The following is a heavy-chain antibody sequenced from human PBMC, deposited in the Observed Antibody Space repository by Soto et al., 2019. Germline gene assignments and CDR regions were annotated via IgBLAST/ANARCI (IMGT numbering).Heavy chain of an antibody. V-gene: IGHV3-48*02. J-gene: IGHJ4*02. Sequence: GGSLRLSCAASGFTFSSYSMNWVRQAPGKGLEWVSYISSSSSTIYYADSVKGRFTISRDNAKNSLYLQMNSLRDEDTAVYYCARAKDMITSTGRYDYWGQGTLVTVSS. D-gene: IGHD3-16*01. CDR2: ISSSSSTI. CDR3: ARAKDMITSTGRYDY. CDR1: GFTFSSYS.